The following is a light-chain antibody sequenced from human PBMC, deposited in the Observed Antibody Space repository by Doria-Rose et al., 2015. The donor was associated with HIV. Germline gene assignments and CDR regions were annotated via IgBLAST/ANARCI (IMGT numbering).Light chain of an antibody. Sequence: TQSPGTLSLSPGERATLSCRASQGVSTSSLAWYQQKNGQAPSLLIYGASSRATGISDRFSGTGSGTEFTLTISRLEPEDFAVFYCQQYGTSPPTFGQGTKVEIK. J-gene: IGKJ1*01. CDR3: QQYGTSPPT. CDR2: GAS. CDR1: QGVSTSS. V-gene: IGKV3-20*01.